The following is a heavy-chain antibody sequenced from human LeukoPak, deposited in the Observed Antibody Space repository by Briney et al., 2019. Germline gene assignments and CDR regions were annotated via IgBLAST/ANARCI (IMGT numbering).Heavy chain of an antibody. CDR1: SYTFTSYG. V-gene: IGHV1-18*01. CDR2: ISAYNGNT. Sequence: ASVKVSCKASSYTFTSYGISWVRQAPGQGLEWMGWISAYNGNTNYAQKLQGRVTMTTDTSTSTAYMELRSLRSDDTAVYYCERDGSGIFGVVNWFDPWGQGTLVTVSS. CDR3: ERDGSGIFGVVNWFDP. D-gene: IGHD3-3*01. J-gene: IGHJ5*02.